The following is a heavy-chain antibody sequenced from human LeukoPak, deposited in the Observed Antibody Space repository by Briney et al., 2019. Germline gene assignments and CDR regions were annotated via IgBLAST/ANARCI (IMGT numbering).Heavy chain of an antibody. V-gene: IGHV4-31*03. Sequence: PSETLSLTCTVSGGSISSGGYYWSWIRQHPGKGLEWIGYIYYSGSTYYNPSLKSRVTISVDTSKNQFSLKLSSVTAADTAVYYCARGGGLVYEATPFDYWGQGTLVTVSS. D-gene: IGHD3-16*01. J-gene: IGHJ4*02. CDR2: IYYSGST. CDR1: GGSISSGGYY. CDR3: ARGGGLVYEATPFDY.